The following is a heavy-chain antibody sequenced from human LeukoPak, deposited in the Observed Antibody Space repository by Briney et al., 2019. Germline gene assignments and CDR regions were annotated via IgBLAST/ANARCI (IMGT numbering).Heavy chain of an antibody. Sequence: PGGSLRLSCAAFGFTVSSNYMSWVRQAPGKGLEWVSVLYSGGTTYYADSVKGRFSISRDDSKNTLYLQLNSLRAEDTAVYYCARSSGNYLIFDFWGQGTLVTVSS. CDR3: ARSSGNYLIFDF. D-gene: IGHD1-26*01. V-gene: IGHV3-66*01. CDR1: GFTVSSNY. J-gene: IGHJ4*02. CDR2: LYSGGTT.